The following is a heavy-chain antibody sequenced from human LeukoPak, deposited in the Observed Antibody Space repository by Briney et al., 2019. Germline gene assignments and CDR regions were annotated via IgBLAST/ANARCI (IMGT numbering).Heavy chain of an antibody. CDR1: GGSISSSSYY. V-gene: IGHV4-39*07. J-gene: IGHJ6*03. D-gene: IGHD4-23*01. CDR2: INHSGST. CDR3: ARLGNPYYYYYMDV. Sequence: PSETLSLTCTVSGGSISSSSYYWGWIRQPPGKELEWIGEINHSGSTNYNPSLKSRVTISVDTSKNQFSLKLSSVTAADTAVYYCARLGNPYYYYYMDVWGKGATVTISS.